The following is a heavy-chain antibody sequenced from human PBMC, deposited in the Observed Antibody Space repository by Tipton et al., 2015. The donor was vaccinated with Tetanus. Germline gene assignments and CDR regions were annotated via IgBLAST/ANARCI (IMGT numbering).Heavy chain of an antibody. V-gene: IGHV5-10-1*01. CDR2: IDPSDSYT. J-gene: IGHJ3*02. CDR1: GYSFTSYW. CDR3: GSRSGIAGAGPDAFDI. Sequence: QLVQSGAEVKKPGESLRISCKGSGYSFTSYWISWVRQMPGQGLEWMGRIDPSDSYTNYSPSFQGHVTISADKSISTAYLQWSSRKASDAAMYYCGSRSGIAGAGPDAFDIWGQGTMVTASS. D-gene: IGHD6-19*01.